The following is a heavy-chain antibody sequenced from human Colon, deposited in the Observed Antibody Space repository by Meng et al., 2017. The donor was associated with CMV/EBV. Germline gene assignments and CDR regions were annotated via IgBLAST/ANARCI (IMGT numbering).Heavy chain of an antibody. CDR1: GFTVSTYS. J-gene: IGHJ6*02. CDR3: ARDSLIWFADEDSKYHYYGMDV. V-gene: IGHV3-53*01. Sequence: GGSLRLSCEASGFTVSTYSLNWVRQAPGKGLEWVSLIYSGGRTYYADSVKGRFTISRDNSKNTVYLQMNSLRAEDTAVYYCARDSLIWFADEDSKYHYYGMDVWGQGTTVTVSS. D-gene: IGHD3-10*01. CDR2: IYSGGRT.